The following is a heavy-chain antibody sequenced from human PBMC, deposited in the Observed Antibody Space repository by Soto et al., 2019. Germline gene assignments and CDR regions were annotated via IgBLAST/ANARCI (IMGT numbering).Heavy chain of an antibody. J-gene: IGHJ6*02. D-gene: IGHD2-2*01. V-gene: IGHV4-61*03. Sequence: QVQLQESGPGLVKPSETLSLTCTVSGDSVSNGDYYWSWIRQPPGKGLEWIGYISYNGDTNYNPSLKSRLTILAGTSKNHFSLNLTSVTAADTAVYYCARDVSSSQGMDVWGQGTTVTVSS. CDR3: ARDVSSSQGMDV. CDR1: GDSVSNGDYY. CDR2: ISYNGDT.